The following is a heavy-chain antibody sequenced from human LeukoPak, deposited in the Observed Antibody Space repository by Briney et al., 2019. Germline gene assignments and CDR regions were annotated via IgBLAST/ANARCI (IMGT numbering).Heavy chain of an antibody. CDR3: ARDYYDSSGYFIPLGY. CDR2: TYYRSKWYN. J-gene: IGHJ4*02. D-gene: IGHD3-22*01. Sequence: KTSQTLSLTCAISGDSVSSNSAAWNWIRQSPSRGLEWLGRTYYRSKWYNDYAVSVKSRITINPDTSKNQFSLQLNSVTPEDTAVYYCARDYYDSSGYFIPLGYWGQGTLVTVSS. V-gene: IGHV6-1*01. CDR1: GDSVSSNSAA.